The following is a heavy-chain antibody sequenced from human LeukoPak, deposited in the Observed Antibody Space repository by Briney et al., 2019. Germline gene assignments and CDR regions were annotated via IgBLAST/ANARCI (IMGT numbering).Heavy chain of an antibody. Sequence: SETLSLTCTVSGGSISSYYWSWIRQPPGKSLEWIGYIYHSGSTYYNPSLKSRVTISVDRSKNQFSLKLSSVTAADTAVYYCARGTYYYGSGKVPGMLFDIWGQGTMVTVSS. V-gene: IGHV4-59*12. CDR2: IYHSGST. CDR3: ARGTYYYGSGKVPGMLFDI. D-gene: IGHD3-10*01. CDR1: GGSISSYY. J-gene: IGHJ3*02.